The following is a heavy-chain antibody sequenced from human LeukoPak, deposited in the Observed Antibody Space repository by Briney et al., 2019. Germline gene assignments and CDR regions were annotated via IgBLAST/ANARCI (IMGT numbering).Heavy chain of an antibody. Sequence: ASVKVSCKAFGYTFTGYYMHWVRQAPRQGLEWMGWINPHNGGTKYAQKFQGRVTMTRDTSISTAYMELSSLSSDDTAVYHCVRGPDYGGTIDYWGQGTPVTVSS. CDR2: INPHNGGT. CDR3: VRGPDYGGTIDY. D-gene: IGHD4-23*01. CDR1: GYTFTGYY. J-gene: IGHJ4*02. V-gene: IGHV1-2*02.